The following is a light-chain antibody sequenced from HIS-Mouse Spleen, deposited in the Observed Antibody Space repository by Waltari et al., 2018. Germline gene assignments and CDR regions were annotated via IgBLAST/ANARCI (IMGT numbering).Light chain of an antibody. V-gene: IGKV1-33*01. CDR2: DAS. CDR3: QQYDNLSFT. CDR1: QDISNY. J-gene: IGKJ3*01. Sequence: DIQMTQSPSSLSASVGDRVTITCQASQDISNYLNWYQQKPGKAPKLLIYDASNLETGVPSRFSGSGSGTDFTFTISSLQHEDIATYYCQQYDNLSFTFGPGTKVDIK.